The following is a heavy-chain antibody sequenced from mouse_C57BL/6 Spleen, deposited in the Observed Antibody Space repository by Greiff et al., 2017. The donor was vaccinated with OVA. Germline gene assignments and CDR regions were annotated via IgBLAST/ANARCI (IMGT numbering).Heavy chain of an antibody. CDR3: AGTITTVVARDWYFDG. D-gene: IGHD1-1*01. Sequence: VQLKESVAELVRPGASVKLSCTASGFNIKNTYMHWVKQRPEQGLEWIGRIDPANGNTKYAPKFQGKATITADTSSNTAYLQLSSLTSEDTAIYYCAGTITTVVARDWYFDGWGTGTTVTVSS. CDR2: IDPANGNT. CDR1: GFNIKNTY. J-gene: IGHJ1*03. V-gene: IGHV14-3*01.